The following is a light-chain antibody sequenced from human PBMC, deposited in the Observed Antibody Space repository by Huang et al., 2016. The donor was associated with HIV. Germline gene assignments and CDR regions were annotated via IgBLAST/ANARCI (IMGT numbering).Light chain of an antibody. V-gene: IGKV3-11*01. Sequence: EIVLTQSPASLALSPGERATLSCRASQSVRNYLAWYQQKPGQAPRLLVFDASNRVTDIPARFSGSGSGTDFTLTISSLEPEDFAVYYCQQRYNWPLTFGGGTKVEIK. CDR1: QSVRNY. J-gene: IGKJ4*01. CDR2: DAS. CDR3: QQRYNWPLT.